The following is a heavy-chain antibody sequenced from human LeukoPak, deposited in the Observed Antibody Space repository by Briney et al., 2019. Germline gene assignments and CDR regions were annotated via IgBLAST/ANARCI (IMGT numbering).Heavy chain of an antibody. D-gene: IGHD6-6*01. CDR1: GFTFRTYA. Sequence: GGSLRLSCAASGFTFRTYAIHWVRQAPGKGLEWVAVISYDGSNKNYAESVKGRFTISRDNSKNTLYLEMNSLRPEDTAVYFCGSSHQNFDYWGQGTLVTVSS. CDR3: GSSHQNFDY. J-gene: IGHJ4*02. CDR2: ISYDGSNK. V-gene: IGHV3-30*03.